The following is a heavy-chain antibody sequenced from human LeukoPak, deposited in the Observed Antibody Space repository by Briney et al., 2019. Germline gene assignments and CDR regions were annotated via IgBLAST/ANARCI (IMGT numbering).Heavy chain of an antibody. Sequence: GSLRLSCAASGFTFSSYWMSWVRQAPGKGLEWVANINQDGSEKYYVDSVEGRFNISRDNARNSLYLQMNSLRAEDTAVYYCARAYLDCGGDCYDYWGQGTLVTVSS. CDR1: GFTFSSYW. CDR2: INQDGSEK. V-gene: IGHV3-7*03. CDR3: ARAYLDCGGDCYDY. J-gene: IGHJ4*02. D-gene: IGHD2-21*02.